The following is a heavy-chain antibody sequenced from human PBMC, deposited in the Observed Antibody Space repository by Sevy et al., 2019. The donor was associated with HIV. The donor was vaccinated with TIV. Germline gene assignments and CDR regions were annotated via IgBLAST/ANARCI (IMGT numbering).Heavy chain of an antibody. Sequence: ASVKVSCKASGGTFSSYAISWVRQAPGQGLEWMGGIIPIFGTANYAQKFQGRVTITADESTSTAYMELSSLRSEDTAVYYCARADSGSSLFNNWFDPWGQGTLVTVSS. V-gene: IGHV1-69*13. D-gene: IGHD1-26*01. CDR3: ARADSGSSLFNNWFDP. CDR2: IIPIFGTA. J-gene: IGHJ5*02. CDR1: GGTFSSYA.